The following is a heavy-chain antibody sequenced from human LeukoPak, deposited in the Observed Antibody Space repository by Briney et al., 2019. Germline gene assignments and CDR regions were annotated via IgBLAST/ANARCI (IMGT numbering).Heavy chain of an antibody. Sequence: AGGSLRLSCAASGFTFSRSWMSWLRQAPGKGLEWVANIKQDGNEKYYVDSVKGRFTISRDNGKNSLYLQMNSLRVEDTAVYFCARPPDRDSSAYFWFPKWGQGTLVTVSS. CDR1: GFTFSRSW. CDR3: ARPPDRDSSAYFWFPK. J-gene: IGHJ4*02. D-gene: IGHD3-22*01. CDR2: IKQDGNEK. V-gene: IGHV3-7*01.